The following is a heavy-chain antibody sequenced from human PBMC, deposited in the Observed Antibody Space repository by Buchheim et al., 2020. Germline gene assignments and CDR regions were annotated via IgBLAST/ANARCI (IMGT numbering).Heavy chain of an antibody. CDR3: ARGQRVLRFFPVYYFGY. J-gene: IGHJ4*02. CDR2: INHSGST. D-gene: IGHD3-3*01. V-gene: IGHV4-34*01. CDR1: GGSFSGYY. Sequence: QVQLQQWGAVLLKPSETLSLTCAVYGGSFSGYYWSWIRQPPGKGLEWIGEINHSGSTNYNPSLKSRVSISVDTSKNQFSLKLSSLTAADTAVYYCARGQRVLRFFPVYYFGYWGQGTL.